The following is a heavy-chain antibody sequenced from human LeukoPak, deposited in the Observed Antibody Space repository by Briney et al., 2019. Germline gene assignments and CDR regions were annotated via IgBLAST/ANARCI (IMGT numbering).Heavy chain of an antibody. V-gene: IGHV3-30*18. D-gene: IGHD3-22*01. Sequence: GRSLRLSCAASGFTFSSYGIHSVRQSPGKGLEWVAVVSYLGDDQFYAESVKGRFTISRDNSKKTVFLQMNSLRGEDTAVYYCAKDRSSGPHYYYGMDVWGRGTTVIVSS. CDR3: AKDRSSGPHYYYGMDV. CDR1: GFTFSSYG. J-gene: IGHJ6*02. CDR2: VSYLGDDQ.